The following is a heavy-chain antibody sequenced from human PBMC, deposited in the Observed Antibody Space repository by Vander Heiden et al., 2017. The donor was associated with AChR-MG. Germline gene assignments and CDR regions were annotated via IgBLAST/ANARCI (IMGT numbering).Heavy chain of an antibody. V-gene: IGHV4-39*01. D-gene: IGHD6-13*01. CDR1: GGSISSSSCY. CDR3: ARQQLRWFDP. J-gene: IGHJ5*02. Sequence: QLQLLESGPGLVKPSETLSLTCTVSGGSISSSSCYWGGIRQPPVRGLEWIGSIYYSGSTYYTPSLKSGVTISVDTSKNQFSLKLSSVTAADTAVYYCARQQLRWFDPWGQGTLVTVSS. CDR2: IYYSGST.